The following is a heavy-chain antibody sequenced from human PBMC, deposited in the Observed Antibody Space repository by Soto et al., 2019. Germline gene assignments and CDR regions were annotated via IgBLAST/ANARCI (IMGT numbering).Heavy chain of an antibody. CDR1: GFTFSSYA. CDR3: AKDRSQQDYYDSTAYHY. Sequence: RWSLRLSCAASGFTFSSYAMSWVRQAPGKVLEWVSAISGSGGSTYYADSVKGRFTISRDNSKNTLYLQMNSLRAEDTAVHHRAKDRSQQDYYDSTAYHYWGQGILLTVSS. V-gene: IGHV3-23*01. J-gene: IGHJ4*02. CDR2: ISGSGGST. D-gene: IGHD3-22*01.